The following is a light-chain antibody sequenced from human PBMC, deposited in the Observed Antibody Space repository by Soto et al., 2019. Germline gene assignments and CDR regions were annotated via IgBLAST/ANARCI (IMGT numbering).Light chain of an antibody. CDR2: GNS. Sequence: QSVLTQPPSVSGAPGQRVTISCTGSSSNIGAGYDVHWYQQLPGTAPKLLIYGNSNRPSGVPDRFSGSKSGTPASLAITGLQAEDEADYYCQSYDSSRVVFGGGTKLTVL. V-gene: IGLV1-40*01. CDR1: SSNIGAGYD. J-gene: IGLJ2*01. CDR3: QSYDSSRVV.